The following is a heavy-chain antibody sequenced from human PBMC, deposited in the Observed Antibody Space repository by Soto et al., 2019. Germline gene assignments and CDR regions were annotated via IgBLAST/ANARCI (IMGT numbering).Heavy chain of an antibody. CDR2: IYYSGST. CDR1: GGSISSYY. Sequence: SETLSLTCTVSGGSISSYYWSWIRQPPGKGLEWIGYIYYSGSTNYNPSLKSRVTISVDASKNQFSLKLSSVTAADTAVYYCARYCSSTSCLGVDAFDIWGQGTMVTVSS. J-gene: IGHJ3*02. V-gene: IGHV4-59*08. D-gene: IGHD2-2*01. CDR3: ARYCSSTSCLGVDAFDI.